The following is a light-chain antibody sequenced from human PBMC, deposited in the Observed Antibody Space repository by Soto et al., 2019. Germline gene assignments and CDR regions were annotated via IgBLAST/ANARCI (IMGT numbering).Light chain of an antibody. CDR1: QSVSSY. Sequence: EIVLTQSPATLSLSPGEGATLSCRASQSVSSYLAWYQQKPGQAPRLLIYDASHRATDIPARFSGSGSGTDFTLTSSSLEPEDFAVYYCQQRINWPVTFGQGTRVEIK. CDR3: QQRINWPVT. V-gene: IGKV3-11*01. CDR2: DAS. J-gene: IGKJ1*01.